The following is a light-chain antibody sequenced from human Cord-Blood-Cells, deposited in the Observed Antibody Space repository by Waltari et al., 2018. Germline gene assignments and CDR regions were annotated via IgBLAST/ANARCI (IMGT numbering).Light chain of an antibody. CDR3: CSYAGSYTGV. CDR1: SRDVGGYKH. V-gene: IGLV2-11*01. J-gene: IGLJ3*02. Sequence: SALSPPPSVSGSPGQSVTLTCTGTSRDVGGYKHLYWYPQHPGKAPKRMIYDVSKRPSGVPDRFSGSKSGNTASLTSSGLQADDEADYYCCSYAGSYTGVFGGGTKLTVL. CDR2: DVS.